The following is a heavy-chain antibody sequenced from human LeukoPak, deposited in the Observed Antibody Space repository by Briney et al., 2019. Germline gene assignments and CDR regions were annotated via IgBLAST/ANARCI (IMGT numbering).Heavy chain of an antibody. V-gene: IGHV3-74*01. Sequence: GGSLRLSCAASGFTFGSYWMHWVRQAPGKGLVWVSRINNDGSDTVYADSVNGRFTTSRDNAKNTLYLQMNSLRSEDTAVYYCVRGSRGPDTWGQRTLVTVSS. CDR3: VRGSRGPDT. CDR1: GFTFGSYW. D-gene: IGHD5-12*01. CDR2: INNDGSDT. J-gene: IGHJ5*02.